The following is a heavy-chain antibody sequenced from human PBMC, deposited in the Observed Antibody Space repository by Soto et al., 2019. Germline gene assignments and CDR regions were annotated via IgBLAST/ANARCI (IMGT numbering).Heavy chain of an antibody. Sequence: ASVKVSCKASGYTFTSYGISWVRQAPGQGLEWMGWISAYNGNTNYAQKLQGRVTMTTDTSTSTAYMELRSRRSDDTAVYYCARLAVAGNGKKTLDDDWGQGTLVTVSS. CDR2: ISAYNGNT. J-gene: IGHJ4*02. CDR1: GYTFTSYG. CDR3: ARLAVAGNGKKTLDDD. V-gene: IGHV1-18*01. D-gene: IGHD6-19*01.